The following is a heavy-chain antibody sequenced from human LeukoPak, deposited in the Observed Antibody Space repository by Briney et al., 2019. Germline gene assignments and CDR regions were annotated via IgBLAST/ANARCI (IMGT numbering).Heavy chain of an antibody. V-gene: IGHV4-59*08. CDR2: IYYSGST. Sequence: SETLSLTYTVSGGSISGDHWNWIRQPPGKGLEWIGYIYYSGSTNYNPSLKSRVTISIDTSKNQFSLKLTSVTAADTAVYYCARRNDFGIWGQGTMVTVSS. CDR1: GGSISGDH. J-gene: IGHJ3*02. CDR3: ARRNDFGI.